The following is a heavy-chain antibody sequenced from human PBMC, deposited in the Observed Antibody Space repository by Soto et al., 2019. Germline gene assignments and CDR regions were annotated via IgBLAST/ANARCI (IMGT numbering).Heavy chain of an antibody. CDR1: GFTFSSYE. CDR3: AKCITMVRGVISHYYYYGMDV. Sequence: GGSLRLSGSASGFTFSSYEMNWVRQAPGKGLEWVSYISSSGSTIYYADSVKGRFTISRDNAKNSLYLQMNNLRAEDTAVYYCAKCITMVRGVISHYYYYGMDVWGQGTTVTVSS. V-gene: IGHV3-48*03. J-gene: IGHJ6*02. D-gene: IGHD3-10*01. CDR2: ISSSGSTI.